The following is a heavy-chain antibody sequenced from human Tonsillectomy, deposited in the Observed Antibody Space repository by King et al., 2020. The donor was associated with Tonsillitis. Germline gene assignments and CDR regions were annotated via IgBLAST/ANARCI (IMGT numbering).Heavy chain of an antibody. J-gene: IGHJ4*02. D-gene: IGHD5-12*01. CDR2: THPNGGGT. V-gene: IGHV1-2*02. CDR1: GYTFTGHY. CDR3: ARGDRYSGYDSLDD. Sequence: VQLVQSGAEVKKPGASVKVSCKASGYTFTGHYMHWVRQAPGQGLEWMGCTHPNGGGTKYAQKFQGRVTMTRDTSISTAHMELSRLRSDDTAVYYCARGDRYSGYDSLDDWGQGTLVTVSS.